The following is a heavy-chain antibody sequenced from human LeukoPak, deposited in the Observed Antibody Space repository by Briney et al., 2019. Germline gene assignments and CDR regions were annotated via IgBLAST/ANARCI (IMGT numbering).Heavy chain of an antibody. V-gene: IGHV4-61*02. D-gene: IGHD7-27*01. CDR2: IYTSGST. J-gene: IGHJ4*02. CDR3: AREKLGVDY. Sequence: SETLSLTCTVSGGSISSGSYYWSWIRQPAGKGLEWIGRIYTSGSTNYNPSLKSRVTISVDTSKNQLSLKLSSVTAADTAVYYCAREKLGVDYWGQGTLVTVSS. CDR1: GGSISSGSYY.